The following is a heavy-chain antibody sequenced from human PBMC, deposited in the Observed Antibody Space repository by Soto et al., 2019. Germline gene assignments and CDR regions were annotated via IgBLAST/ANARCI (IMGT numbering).Heavy chain of an antibody. V-gene: IGHV1-69*04. Sequence: GASVKVSCKASGGTFSSYTISWVRQAPGQGLEWMGRIIPILGIANYAQKFQGRVTITADKSTSTAYMELSSLRSEDTAVYYCARDLGSSSSLTRASDWGQGTLVTVSS. CDR1: GGTFSSYT. CDR3: ARDLGSSSSLTRASD. D-gene: IGHD6-6*01. J-gene: IGHJ4*02. CDR2: IIPILGIA.